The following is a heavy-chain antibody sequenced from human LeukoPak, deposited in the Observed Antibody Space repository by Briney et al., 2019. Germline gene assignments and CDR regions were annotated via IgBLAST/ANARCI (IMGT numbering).Heavy chain of an antibody. V-gene: IGHV3-74*01. CDR2: INSDGSSA. Sequence: GGSLRLSCAASGFTFSYYWMHWVRQAPGKGLVWVSRINSDGSSASYADSVKGRFTISRDNAKNTLYLQMNSLRAEDTAVYYCARDRGYTYGHPLDYWGQGTLVTVSS. J-gene: IGHJ4*02. D-gene: IGHD5-18*01. CDR1: GFTFSYYW. CDR3: ARDRGYTYGHPLDY.